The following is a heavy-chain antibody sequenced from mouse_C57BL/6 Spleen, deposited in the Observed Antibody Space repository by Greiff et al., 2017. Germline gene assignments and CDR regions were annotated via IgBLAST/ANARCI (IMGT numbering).Heavy chain of an antibody. Sequence: QVQLQQPGAELVKPGASVKMSCKASGYTFTSYWLTWVKQRPGHGLEWIGEIYPGRGSTNYNEKFKSKATMTVDTSSSTAYLQLSSLTSEDSAVFYCARAGKARAPFDDWGQGTTLTVSS. J-gene: IGHJ2*01. V-gene: IGHV1-55*01. D-gene: IGHD3-1*01. CDR3: ARAGKARAPFDD. CDR1: GYTFTSYW. CDR2: IYPGRGST.